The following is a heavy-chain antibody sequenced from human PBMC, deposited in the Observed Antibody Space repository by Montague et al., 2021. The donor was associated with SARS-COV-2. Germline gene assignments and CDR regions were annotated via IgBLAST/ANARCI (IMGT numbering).Heavy chain of an antibody. Sequence: SETLSLTCSVSGASISSHYWSWIRQSPGKGLEWIGYIYYSGTTIYNPSLKSRVTISVDTSSNVFSLELRSVTAADTAIYYCARYEAVADAFDIWGQGTVVTVS. CDR1: GASISSHY. V-gene: IGHV4-59*11. J-gene: IGHJ3*02. CDR3: ARYEAVADAFDI. D-gene: IGHD6-19*01. CDR2: IYYSGTT.